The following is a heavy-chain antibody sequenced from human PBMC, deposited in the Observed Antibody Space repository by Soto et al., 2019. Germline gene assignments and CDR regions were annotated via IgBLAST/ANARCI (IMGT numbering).Heavy chain of an antibody. CDR3: ASHFTGVLVLGTSPPGGDNYGWDV. J-gene: IGHJ6*02. D-gene: IGHD2-8*02. Sequence: QVQLVQSGAEVKKPGSSVKVSCKASGGTFSRYTFTWVRQAPGQGLEWMGRIIPILDIPNYAQNFQGRVTITADKSTSPAYMELSSLRSDDTAVDYCASHFTGVLVLGTSPPGGDNYGWDVWGQGTTVTVSS. V-gene: IGHV1-69*02. CDR2: IIPILDIP. CDR1: GGTFSRYT.